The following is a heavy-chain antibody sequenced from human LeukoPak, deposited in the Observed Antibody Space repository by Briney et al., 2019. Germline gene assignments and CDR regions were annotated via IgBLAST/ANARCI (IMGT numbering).Heavy chain of an antibody. V-gene: IGHV3-7*01. CDR3: VRVGRSAFDI. Sequence: PGGSLRLSCAASGFTLGSYWMSWVRQAPGKGLEWVANIKQDGSDEYYVDSVKGRFTVSRDNAQNSLYLQINSLRAEDTAVYYCVRVGRSAFDIWGQGTMVTVSS. J-gene: IGHJ3*02. CDR1: GFTLGSYW. CDR2: IKQDGSDE.